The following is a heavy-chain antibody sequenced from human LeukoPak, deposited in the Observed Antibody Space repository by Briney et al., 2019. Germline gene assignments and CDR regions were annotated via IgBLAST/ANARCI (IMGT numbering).Heavy chain of an antibody. CDR2: ISYSGST. D-gene: IGHD5-24*01. J-gene: IGHJ6*03. CDR1: GGSISSYY. V-gene: IGHV4-59*01. CDR3: ARRLVGYNQIGYYYYYMDV. Sequence: SETLSLTCTVSGGSISSYYWSWIRQPPGKGLEWIGYISYSGSTNYNPSLKSRVTISVDTSKNQFSLKLSSVTAADTAVYYCARRLVGYNQIGYYYYYMDVWGKGTTVTISS.